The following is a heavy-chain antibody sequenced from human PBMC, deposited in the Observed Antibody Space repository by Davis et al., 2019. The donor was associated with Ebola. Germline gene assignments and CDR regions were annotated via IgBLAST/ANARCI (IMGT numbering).Heavy chain of an antibody. Sequence: SETLSLTCAVYGGSFSGYYWSWIRQLPGKGLEWIGEINHSGITSYNPSLKSRVTISVDTSKKQFSLKLRSVTAADTAVYYCARGLFWSGLDVWGQGTTVTVSS. D-gene: IGHD1-1*01. CDR3: ARGLFWSGLDV. CDR2: INHSGIT. V-gene: IGHV4-34*01. J-gene: IGHJ6*02. CDR1: GGSFSGYY.